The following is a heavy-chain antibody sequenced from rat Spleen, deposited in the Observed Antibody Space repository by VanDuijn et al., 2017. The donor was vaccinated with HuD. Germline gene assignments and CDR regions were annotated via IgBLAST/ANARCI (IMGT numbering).Heavy chain of an antibody. CDR3: ARREYGGFFGYFDY. D-gene: IGHD1-11*01. CDR2: ISYDTTTT. V-gene: IGHV5-29*01. J-gene: IGHJ2*01. CDR1: GFTFSDYY. Sequence: EVQLVESAGGLVQPGRSLKLSCAASGFTFSDYYMAWVRQAPTKGLEWVATISYDTTTTSYRDSVRGRFTVSRDNAKSTLYLQMDSLRSEDTATYYCARREYGGFFGYFDYWGQGVMVTVSS.